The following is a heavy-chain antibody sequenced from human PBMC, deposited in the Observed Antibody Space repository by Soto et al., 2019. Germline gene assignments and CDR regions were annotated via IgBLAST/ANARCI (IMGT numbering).Heavy chain of an antibody. V-gene: IGHV1-18*04. CDR1: GYTFTSYG. Sequence: ASVKVSCKASGYTFTSYGISWVRQAPGQGLEWMGWISAYNGNTNYAQKLQGRVTTTTDTSTSTAYMELRSLRSDDTAVYYCARDPGIAAAGAPDYWGQGTLVTVSS. CDR3: ARDPGIAAAGAPDY. J-gene: IGHJ4*02. CDR2: ISAYNGNT. D-gene: IGHD6-13*01.